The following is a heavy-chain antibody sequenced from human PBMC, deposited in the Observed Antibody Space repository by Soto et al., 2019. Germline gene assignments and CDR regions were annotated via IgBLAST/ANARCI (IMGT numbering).Heavy chain of an antibody. CDR2: FVPLFGSA. CDR3: AREDDSSGHYSWFDP. Sequence: QVQLVQSGAEVKKPGSSVKVSCRASGGTFSSYTIVWVRQAPGQGLEWMGGFVPLFGSANIAQKFQGRVTITADASTSTAYMELSSLTSEDSATYYCAREDDSSGHYSWFDPWGQGILVTVSS. CDR1: GGTFSSYT. D-gene: IGHD3-22*01. J-gene: IGHJ5*02. V-gene: IGHV1-69*01.